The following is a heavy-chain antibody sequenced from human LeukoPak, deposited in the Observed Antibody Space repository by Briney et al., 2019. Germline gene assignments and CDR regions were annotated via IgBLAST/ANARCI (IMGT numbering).Heavy chain of an antibody. CDR1: GYTFTGYY. Sequence: GASVTVSCKASGYTFTGYYMHWVRQAPGQGLEWMGWINPNSGGTNYAQKFQGRVTMTRDTSISTAYMELSRLRSDDTAVYYCARDRDTISLFDYWGQGTLVTVSS. CDR3: ARDRDTISLFDY. V-gene: IGHV1-2*02. J-gene: IGHJ4*02. CDR2: INPNSGGT. D-gene: IGHD3-3*01.